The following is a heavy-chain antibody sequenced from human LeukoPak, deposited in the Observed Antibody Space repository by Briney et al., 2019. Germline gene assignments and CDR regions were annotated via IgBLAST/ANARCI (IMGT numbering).Heavy chain of an antibody. CDR3: APQSSAAGRGD. D-gene: IGHD6-25*01. V-gene: IGHV5-10-1*01. CDR1: GYMFNSYW. J-gene: IGHJ4*02. Sequence: GESLKISCKVSGYMFNSYWINWVRQMPGKGLEWMGRIDPSNSYTNYGPSFQGHVNISADKSSSTAYLQWSSLTASDTGIYYCAPQSSAAGRGDWGQGTLVTVSS. CDR2: IDPSNSYT.